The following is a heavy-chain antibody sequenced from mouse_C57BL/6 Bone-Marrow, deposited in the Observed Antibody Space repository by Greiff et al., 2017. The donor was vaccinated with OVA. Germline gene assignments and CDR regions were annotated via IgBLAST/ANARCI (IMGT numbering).Heavy chain of an antibody. Sequence: QVHVKQPGTELVKPGASVKLSCKASGYTFTSYWMHWVKQRPGQGLEWIGNINPSNGGTNYNEKFKSKATLTVDKSSSTAYMQLSSLTSEDSAVYYCARSRLAYYFDYWGQGTTLTVSS. CDR2: INPSNGGT. J-gene: IGHJ2*01. V-gene: IGHV1-53*01. D-gene: IGHD1-1*01. CDR3: ARSRLAYYFDY. CDR1: GYTFTSYW.